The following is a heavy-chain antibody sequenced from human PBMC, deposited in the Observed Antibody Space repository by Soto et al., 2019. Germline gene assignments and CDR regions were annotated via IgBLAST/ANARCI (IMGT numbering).Heavy chain of an antibody. D-gene: IGHD3-22*01. Sequence: SGPAGEPTQTLTLTCTFSGFSLSTSGMCVSWIRQPPGKALEWLALIDWDDDKYYSTSLKTRLTISKDTSKNQVVLTMTNMVPVDTATYYCARMGGYAFDYWGQGTLVTVSS. V-gene: IGHV2-70*01. CDR1: GFSLSTSGMC. CDR3: ARMGGYAFDY. CDR2: IDWDDDK. J-gene: IGHJ4*02.